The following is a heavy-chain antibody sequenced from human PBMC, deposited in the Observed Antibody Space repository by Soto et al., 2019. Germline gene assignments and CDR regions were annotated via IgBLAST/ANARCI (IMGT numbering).Heavy chain of an antibody. CDR2: TYYRSKWYN. J-gene: IGHJ6*02. V-gene: IGHV6-1*01. D-gene: IGHD3-3*01. CDR3: ARDNRYDFRSGYFYGMDV. Sequence: QVQLQQSGPGLVKPSQTLSLTCAISGDSVSSNSAAWNWIRQSPSRGLEWLGRTYYRSKWYNDYAVSVKSRITINPDTSKNQFSLQLNSVTPEDTAVYYCARDNRYDFRSGYFYGMDVWGQGTTVTVSS. CDR1: GDSVSSNSAA.